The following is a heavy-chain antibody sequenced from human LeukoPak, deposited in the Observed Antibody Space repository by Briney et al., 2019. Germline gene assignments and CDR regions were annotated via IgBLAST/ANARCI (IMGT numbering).Heavy chain of an antibody. D-gene: IGHD6-19*01. CDR1: GFTFSSYL. CDR2: INSDGSST. V-gene: IGHV3-74*01. J-gene: IGHJ6*02. Sequence: GGSLRLSCAASGFTFSSYLMHWVRQAPGKGLVWVSRINSDGSSTSCADSVKGRFTISRDNAKNTLYLQMNSLRAEDTAVYYCARDLSSGWYPYYYGMDVWGQGTTVTVSS. CDR3: ARDLSSGWYPYYYGMDV.